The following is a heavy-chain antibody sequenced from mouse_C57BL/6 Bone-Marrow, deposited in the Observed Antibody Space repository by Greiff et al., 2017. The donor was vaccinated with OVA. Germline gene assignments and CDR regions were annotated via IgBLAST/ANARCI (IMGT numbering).Heavy chain of an antibody. Sequence: EVMLVESGGGLVKPGGSLKLSCAASGFTFSDYGMHWVRQAPEKGLAWVAYISSGSSTIYYADTVKGRFTISRDNAKNTLFLQMTSLRSEDTAMYYCARGNSYFDYWGQGTTLTVSS. CDR1: GFTFSDYG. CDR3: ARGNSYFDY. CDR2: ISSGSSTI. V-gene: IGHV5-17*01. J-gene: IGHJ2*01.